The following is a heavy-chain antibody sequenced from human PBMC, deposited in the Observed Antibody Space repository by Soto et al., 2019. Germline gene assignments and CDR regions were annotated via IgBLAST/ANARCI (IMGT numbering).Heavy chain of an antibody. CDR3: ARIEGDCSGGSCYAGGFDY. J-gene: IGHJ4*02. Sequence: QVQLVDSGGGLVKPGGSLRLSCAASGFTFSDYYMTWIRQAPGKGLEWVSYIDNSGTIKYYADSVKGRFTISRDNTKNSLSLQMNSLGAEDTVIYYCARIEGDCSGGSCYAGGFDYWGQGALVTVSS. V-gene: IGHV3-11*01. D-gene: IGHD2-15*01. CDR2: IDNSGTIK. CDR1: GFTFSDYY.